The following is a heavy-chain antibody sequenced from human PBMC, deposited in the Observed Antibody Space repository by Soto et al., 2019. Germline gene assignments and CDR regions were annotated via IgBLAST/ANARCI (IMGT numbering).Heavy chain of an antibody. V-gene: IGHV1-58*01. Sequence: SVKVSCKASGFNFTSSAVQWVRQARGQRLEWIGWIVVGSGNTNYAQKFQERVTITRDMSTSTAYMELSSLRSEDTAVYYCAVDPTTGIVGATLDYYYYGMDVWGQGTTVTVSS. J-gene: IGHJ6*02. CDR3: AVDPTTGIVGATLDYYYYGMDV. CDR1: GFNFTSSA. CDR2: IVVGSGNT. D-gene: IGHD1-26*01.